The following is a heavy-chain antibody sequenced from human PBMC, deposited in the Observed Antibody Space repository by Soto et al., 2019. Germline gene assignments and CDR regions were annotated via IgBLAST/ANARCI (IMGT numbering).Heavy chain of an antibody. Sequence: QVQLVESGGGVVQPGRSLRLSCAASGFTFSSYAMHWVRQAPGKGLEWVAVISYDGSNKYYADSVKGRFTISRDNSKNTLYLQMNSLRAEDTAVYYCAVPASGGADWGQGTLVTVSS. CDR3: AVPASGGAD. CDR1: GFTFSSYA. D-gene: IGHD1-26*01. J-gene: IGHJ4*02. CDR2: ISYDGSNK. V-gene: IGHV3-30-3*01.